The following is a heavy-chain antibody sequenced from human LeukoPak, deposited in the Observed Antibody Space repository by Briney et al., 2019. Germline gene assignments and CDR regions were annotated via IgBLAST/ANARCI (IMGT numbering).Heavy chain of an antibody. CDR3: ARVGRYSYAHNS. D-gene: IGHD5-18*01. CDR1: GFTFRDYSVYW. J-gene: IGHJ4*02. V-gene: IGHV3-7*01. Sequence: GGPRRLSCADSGFTFRDYSVYWMSWVRQAPGKGLEWVANIKQDGSEKYYVDSVKGRFTISRDNAKNSLFLQMNSLRAEDTAVYYCARVGRYSYAHNSWGQGTLVTVSS. CDR2: IKQDGSEK.